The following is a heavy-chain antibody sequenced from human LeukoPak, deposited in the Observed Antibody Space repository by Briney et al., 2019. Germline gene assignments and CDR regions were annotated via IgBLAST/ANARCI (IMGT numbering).Heavy chain of an antibody. V-gene: IGHV3-7*01. D-gene: IGHD2-2*01. J-gene: IGHJ4*02. CDR2: INQDGSEK. CDR1: GFTFSNFW. CDR3: ARVPAAKPFDY. Sequence: PGGSLRLSCAASGFTFSNFWMSWVRQAPGKGLEWVADINQDGSEKYYADSVKGRFTISRDNAKNTLYLQMNSLRAEDTAVYYCARVPAAKPFDYWGQGTLVTVSS.